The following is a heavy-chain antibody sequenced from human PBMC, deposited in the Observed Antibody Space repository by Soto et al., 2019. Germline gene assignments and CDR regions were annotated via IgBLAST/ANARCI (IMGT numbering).Heavy chain of an antibody. J-gene: IGHJ4*02. CDR1: GFTFTNAW. CDR2: VKRKTDSGTT. V-gene: IGHV3-15*01. CDR3: STARLVGDY. Sequence: EVQLVESGGGLVKPGGSLRLSCAASGFTFTNAWMSWGRQAPGKGLEWVGRVKRKTDSGTTHYATPVKGRFTISREHSINALYLQLDSLKPEATAVYYCSTARLVGDYWGQGTLVTVSS. D-gene: IGHD1-26*01.